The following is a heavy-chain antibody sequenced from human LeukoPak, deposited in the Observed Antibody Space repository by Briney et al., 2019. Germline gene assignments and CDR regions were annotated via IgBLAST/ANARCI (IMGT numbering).Heavy chain of an antibody. CDR3: TRVLYSSGWYGDHY. CDR1: GFTFSSYG. Sequence: GGSLRLSCAASGFTFSSYGMHWVRQAPGKGLEWVAVISYDGSNKYYADSVKGRFTISRDNSKNSLYLQMNSLRAEDTAVYYCTRVLYSSGWYGDHYWGQGALVTVSS. D-gene: IGHD6-19*01. CDR2: ISYDGSNK. V-gene: IGHV3-30*03. J-gene: IGHJ4*02.